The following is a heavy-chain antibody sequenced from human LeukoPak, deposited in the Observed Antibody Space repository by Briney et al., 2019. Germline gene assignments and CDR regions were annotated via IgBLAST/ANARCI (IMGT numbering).Heavy chain of an antibody. CDR1: GGSISSCY. CDR3: ARASPHFYDSSPFDP. CDR2: IYTSGST. V-gene: IGHV4-4*07. Sequence: SETLSLTCTVSGGSISSCYWSWIRQPAGKGLEWIGRIYTSGSTNYNPSLKSRVTISVDTSKNQFSLKLSSVTAADTAVYYCARASPHFYDSSPFDPWGQGTLVTVSS. J-gene: IGHJ5*02. D-gene: IGHD3-22*01.